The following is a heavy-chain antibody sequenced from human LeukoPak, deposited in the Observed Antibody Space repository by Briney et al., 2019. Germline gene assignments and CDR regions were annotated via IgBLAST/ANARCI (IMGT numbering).Heavy chain of an antibody. J-gene: IGHJ4*02. Sequence: PGRSLRLSCAVSGFTFSTYAMDWVRQAPGKGLEWVAVISSDGSNKYYADSVKGRFTISRDNSKNTLYLQMNSLTAEDTAVYYCAKDAYYNLWGQGTLVTVSS. CDR2: ISSDGSNK. CDR3: AKDAYYNL. D-gene: IGHD4/OR15-4a*01. V-gene: IGHV3-30*18. CDR1: GFTFSTYA.